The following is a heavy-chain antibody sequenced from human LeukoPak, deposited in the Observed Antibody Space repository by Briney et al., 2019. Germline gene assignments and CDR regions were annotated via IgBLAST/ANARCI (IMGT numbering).Heavy chain of an antibody. Sequence: TGGSLRLSCAASGFTFSRCTMHWVRQAPGKGLEWVSGISANGRSTHYADSVKGRFTLSRDNSKDTVNLQMNSLRVDDTAVYYCAKGMGAPAYCGSDCYSRYFQHWGQGTLVTVSS. CDR2: ISANGRST. V-gene: IGHV3-23*01. D-gene: IGHD2-21*02. J-gene: IGHJ1*01. CDR3: AKGMGAPAYCGSDCYSRYFQH. CDR1: GFTFSRCT.